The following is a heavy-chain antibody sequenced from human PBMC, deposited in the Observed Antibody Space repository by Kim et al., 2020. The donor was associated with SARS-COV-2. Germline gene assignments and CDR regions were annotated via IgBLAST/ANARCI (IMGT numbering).Heavy chain of an antibody. CDR3: ARYKWNHGEIDS. V-gene: IGHV3-7*01. Sequence: GGSLRLSCAASGFTFHTSYMIWVRQSPRKGLEWVAHISPDGRDRDYEDSVDGRLTISRDNAKNSLYLDMDSLRAEDTAVYYCARYKWNHGEIDSWGQGTLVTVSS. CDR2: ISPDGRDR. D-gene: IGHD1-20*01. CDR1: GFTFHTSY. J-gene: IGHJ4*02.